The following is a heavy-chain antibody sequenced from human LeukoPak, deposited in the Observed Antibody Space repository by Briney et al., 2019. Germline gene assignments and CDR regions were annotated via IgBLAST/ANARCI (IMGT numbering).Heavy chain of an antibody. CDR2: IFYSGST. Sequence: SETLSLTCAVYGGSFSGYYWSWLRQPPGKGLEWIGNIFYSGSTYYSPSLKSRVTISLDTSRNQFSLKLNSVTAADTAVYYCARANGYGLVDIGGQGTMVTVSS. J-gene: IGHJ3*02. CDR1: GGSFSGYY. D-gene: IGHD3-10*01. CDR3: ARANGYGLVDI. V-gene: IGHV4-34*12.